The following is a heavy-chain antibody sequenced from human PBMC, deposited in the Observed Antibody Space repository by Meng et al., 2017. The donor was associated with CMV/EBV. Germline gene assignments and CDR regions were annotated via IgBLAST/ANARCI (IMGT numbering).Heavy chain of an antibody. V-gene: IGHV4-34*01. Sequence: FSGNYWSWIRQPPGKGLEWIGEINHSGSTNYNPSLKSRVTISVDTSKNQFSLKLSSVTAADTAVYYCARGEIVVVPAAIRFNWYFDLWGRGTLVTVSS. D-gene: IGHD2-2*02. CDR1: FSGNY. J-gene: IGHJ2*01. CDR2: INHSGST. CDR3: ARGEIVVVPAAIRFNWYFDL.